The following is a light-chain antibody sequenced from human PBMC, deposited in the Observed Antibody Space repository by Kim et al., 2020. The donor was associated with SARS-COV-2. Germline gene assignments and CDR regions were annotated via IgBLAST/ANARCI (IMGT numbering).Light chain of an antibody. CDR2: AAS. V-gene: IGKV1-5*03. CDR1: HNINVW. J-gene: IGKJ1*01. Sequence: SVGDTATITSRTSHNINVWLAWYQQKPGRAPNLLIYAASNLQSGVPSRFSGRGFGTEFILTISSLQPDDFATYYCQQYHVYTSWTFGQGTRVEIK. CDR3: QQYHVYTSWT.